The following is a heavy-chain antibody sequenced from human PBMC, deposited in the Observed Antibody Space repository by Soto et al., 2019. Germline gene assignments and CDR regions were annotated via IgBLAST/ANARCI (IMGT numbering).Heavy chain of an antibody. CDR3: ARGRGSRLSTYYDFWVGFYYGMDV. Sequence: VASVKVSCKASGYTFTRYDINWVRQATGQGLEWMGWMNPNSGNTGYAQKFQGRVTMTRNTSISTAYMELSSLRSEDTAVYYCARGRGSRLSTYYDFWVGFYYGMDVWGQGTTVTVSS. J-gene: IGHJ6*02. D-gene: IGHD3-3*01. V-gene: IGHV1-8*01. CDR2: MNPNSGNT. CDR1: GYTFTRYD.